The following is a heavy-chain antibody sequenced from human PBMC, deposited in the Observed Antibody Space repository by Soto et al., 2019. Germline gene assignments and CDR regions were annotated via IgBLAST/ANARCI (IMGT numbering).Heavy chain of an antibody. V-gene: IGHV3-30*18. Sequence: GGSLRLSCAASGFTFSSYGMHWVRQSPGKGLEWVAVISYDGSNKYYADSVKGRFTISRDNSKNTLYLQMNSLRAEDTAVYYCAKDRTAYCGGDCYPPGMDVWGQGTTVTVSS. CDR2: ISYDGSNK. CDR3: AKDRTAYCGGDCYPPGMDV. D-gene: IGHD2-21*02. CDR1: GFTFSSYG. J-gene: IGHJ6*02.